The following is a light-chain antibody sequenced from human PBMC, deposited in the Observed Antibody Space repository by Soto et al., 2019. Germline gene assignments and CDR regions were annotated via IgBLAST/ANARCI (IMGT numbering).Light chain of an antibody. V-gene: IGLV2-14*01. J-gene: IGLJ3*02. CDR2: EVS. CDR3: NSYTNITTGV. CDR1: NSDIGGYNF. Sequence: QSALTQPASLSGSPGQSLTISCTGTNSDIGGYNFVSWYQLHPGEAPKLIIYEVSNRPSGVSIRFSGSKSGNTASLTISGLQAEDEADYYCNSYTNITTGVFGGGTKLTVL.